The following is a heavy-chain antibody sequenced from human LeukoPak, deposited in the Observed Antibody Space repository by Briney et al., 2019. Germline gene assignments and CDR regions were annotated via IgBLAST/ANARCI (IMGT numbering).Heavy chain of an antibody. CDR1: GYTFTSYD. D-gene: IGHD5-24*01. Sequence: ASVKVSYKASGYTFTSYDINWVRQATGQGLEWMGWMNPNSGNTGYAQKFQGRVTMTRNTSISTAYMELSSLRSEDTAVYYCARSLARWLQFLGGYWGQGTLVTVSS. J-gene: IGHJ4*02. CDR2: MNPNSGNT. CDR3: ARSLARWLQFLGGY. V-gene: IGHV1-8*01.